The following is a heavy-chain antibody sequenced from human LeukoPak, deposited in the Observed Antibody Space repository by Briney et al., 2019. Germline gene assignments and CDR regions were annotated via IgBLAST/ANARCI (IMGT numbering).Heavy chain of an antibody. Sequence: GGSLRLSCAASGFTFSSYWMHWVRQAPGKGLVWVSRINSDGSRTNYADCVKGRFTISRDNAKNTLYLQMNSLRAEDTAVYYCARWRATHPDLDFDYWGQGTLVTVSS. CDR3: ARWRATHPDLDFDY. D-gene: IGHD2-15*01. CDR1: GFTFSSYW. J-gene: IGHJ4*02. CDR2: INSDGSRT. V-gene: IGHV3-74*01.